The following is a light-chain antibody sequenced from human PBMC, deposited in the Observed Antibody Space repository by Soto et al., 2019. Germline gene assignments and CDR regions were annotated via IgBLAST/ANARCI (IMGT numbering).Light chain of an antibody. CDR3: QQYYSTPPT. CDR2: WAS. V-gene: IGKV4-1*01. J-gene: IGKJ1*01. Sequence: DIVMTQSPDSLAVSLGERATINCKSSQSVLYTSNNKNNLAWYQHKPGQPPKVLIYWASTRESGVPDRFSGSASGTDFTLTIRSLQAEDVAIYYCQQYYSTPPTFGQGTKVDIK. CDR1: QSVLYTSNNKNN.